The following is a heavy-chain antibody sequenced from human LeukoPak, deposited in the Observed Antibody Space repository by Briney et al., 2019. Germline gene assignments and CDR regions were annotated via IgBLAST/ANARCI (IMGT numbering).Heavy chain of an antibody. V-gene: IGHV4-38-2*02. J-gene: IGHJ4*02. CDR1: GFSISSGSF. Sequence: SETLSLTCSVSGFSISSGSFWAWSRQPPGKGLEYVGIIYYRGGTHYNPSLKSRVTMSVETSDNHFFLNLTSLTAADTAVYYCARVLVDGGRAHNSGIPRFDHWGRGTLVTVSS. CDR2: IYYRGGT. CDR3: ARVLVDGGRAHNSGIPRFDH. D-gene: IGHD3-16*01.